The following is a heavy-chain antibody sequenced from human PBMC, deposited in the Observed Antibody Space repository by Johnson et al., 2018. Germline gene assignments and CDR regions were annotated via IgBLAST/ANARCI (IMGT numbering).Heavy chain of an antibody. CDR1: GGTFSSYA. D-gene: IGHD4-23*01. CDR2: IIPIFGTA. Sequence: QVQLVQSGAEVKKPGSSVKVSCKASGGTFSSYAISWVRQAPGQGLEWMGGIIPIFGTANYAQKFQGRVTITADESPSTAYMELSSLRSEDTAGYYCARRPTVVTPGAFDIWGQGRMVTVSS. CDR3: ARRPTVVTPGAFDI. J-gene: IGHJ3*02. V-gene: IGHV1-69*12.